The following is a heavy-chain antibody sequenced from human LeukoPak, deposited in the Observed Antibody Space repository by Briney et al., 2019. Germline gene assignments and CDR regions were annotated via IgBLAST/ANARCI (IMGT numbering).Heavy chain of an antibody. V-gene: IGHV3-11*06. CDR1: GFTFSDYY. D-gene: IGHD3-22*01. J-gene: IGHJ4*02. Sequence: PGGSLRLSCAASGFTFSDYYMSWIRQAPGKGLEWVSYISGSGSDTNYADSVKGGFTTSRDNAKNSLYLQMNSLRAEDTAVYYCARMTYYYGSSGYSAFEYWGQGTLVTVSS. CDR3: ARMTYYYGSSGYSAFEY. CDR2: ISGSGSDT.